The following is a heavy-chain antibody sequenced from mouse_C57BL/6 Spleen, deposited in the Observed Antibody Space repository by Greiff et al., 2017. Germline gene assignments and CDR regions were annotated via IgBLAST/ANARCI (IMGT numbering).Heavy chain of an antibody. D-gene: IGHD4-1*01. J-gene: IGHJ4*01. CDR1: GYAFSSYW. V-gene: IGHV1-80*01. CDR2: IYPGDGDT. CDR3: ARRMGPGAMDY. Sequence: QVQLQQSGAELVKPGASVKISCKASGYAFSSYWMNWVKQRPGKGLEWIGQIYPGDGDTNYNGKFKGKATLTADQSSRTAYLQLGSLTSEDSAVYFCARRMGPGAMDYWGQGTSVTVSS.